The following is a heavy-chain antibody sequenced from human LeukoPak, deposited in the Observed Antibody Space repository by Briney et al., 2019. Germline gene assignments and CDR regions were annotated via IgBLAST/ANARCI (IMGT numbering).Heavy chain of an antibody. D-gene: IGHD3-10*01. CDR3: ARDLVFIKYYYGSGSFDP. CDR1: GYTFTGYY. CDR2: INPNSGGT. Sequence: GASVKVSCKASGYTFTGYYMHWVRQAPGQGLEWMGWINPNSGGTNYAQKFQGRVTMTRDTSISTAYMELSRLRSDDTAVYYCARDLVFIKYYYGSGSFDPWGQGTLVTVSS. V-gene: IGHV1-2*02. J-gene: IGHJ5*02.